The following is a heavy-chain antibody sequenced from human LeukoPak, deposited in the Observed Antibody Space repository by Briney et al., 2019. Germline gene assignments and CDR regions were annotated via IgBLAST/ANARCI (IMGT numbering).Heavy chain of an antibody. V-gene: IGHV1-8*03. CDR1: VYTFTSYD. CDR2: MNPNSGNT. CDR3: ARGLRDIVVVPAHYYFDY. Sequence: ASVKVSCKASVYTFTSYDINWVRQATGQGLEWMGWMNPNSGNTGYAQKFQGRVTITRNTSISTAYMELSSLRSEDTAVYYCARGLRDIVVVPAHYYFDYWGQGTLVTVSS. D-gene: IGHD2-2*01. J-gene: IGHJ4*02.